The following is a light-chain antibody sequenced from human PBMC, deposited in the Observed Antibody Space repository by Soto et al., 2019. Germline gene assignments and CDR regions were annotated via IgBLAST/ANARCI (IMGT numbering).Light chain of an antibody. Sequence: QSALTQPRSVSGSPGQSVTISCTGTSSDVGVYNYVSWYQQHPGKAPKLMIYDVSKRPSGVPDRFSGSKSGNTASLTISGLQAEDEADYYCCSYAGSYTLGVFGGGTSSPS. CDR1: SSDVGVYNY. J-gene: IGLJ3*02. V-gene: IGLV2-11*01. CDR2: DVS. CDR3: CSYAGSYTLGV.